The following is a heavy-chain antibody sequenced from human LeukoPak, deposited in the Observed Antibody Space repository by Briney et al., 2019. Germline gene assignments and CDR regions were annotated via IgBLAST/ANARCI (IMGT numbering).Heavy chain of an antibody. D-gene: IGHD3-3*01. CDR3: ARNPYETGHFDP. CDR1: GYTFTNYD. V-gene: IGHV1-8*03. CDR2: MSPNSGYT. Sequence: ASVKVSCKASGYTFTNYDINWVRQASGQGLEWMGWMSPNSGYTGYSQKFQGRVSITRDTSIGTACLELSSLRSDDTAVYYCARNPYETGHFDPWGQGTLVT. J-gene: IGHJ5*02.